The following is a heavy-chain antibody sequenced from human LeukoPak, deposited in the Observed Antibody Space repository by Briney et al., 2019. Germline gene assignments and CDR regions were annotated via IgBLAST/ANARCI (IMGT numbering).Heavy chain of an antibody. Sequence: PGGXXXXSCAASGFTFSDYYMSWICQAPGKGLEWVSYISGSGSPIYYADSVKGRFTVSRDNAKNSLYLQISSLRAEDTAVYYCARRYSYGLDYWGQGALVTVSS. CDR2: ISGSGSPI. CDR3: ARRYSYGLDY. J-gene: IGHJ4*02. D-gene: IGHD5-18*01. V-gene: IGHV3-11*04. CDR1: GFTFSDYY.